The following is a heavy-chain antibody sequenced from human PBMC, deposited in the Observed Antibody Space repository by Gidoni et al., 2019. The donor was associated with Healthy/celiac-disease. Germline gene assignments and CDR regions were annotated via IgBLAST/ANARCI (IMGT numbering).Heavy chain of an antibody. CDR2: IKSKTDGGTT. CDR1: GFTFSNAW. Sequence: EVQLVESGGGLVKPGGSLRLSCAASGFTFSNAWMSWVRQAPGKGLEWVGRIKSKTDGGTTDYAAPVKGRFTISRDDSKNTLYLQMNSLKTEDTAVYYCRGGHSSSWWLPWGQGTLVTVSS. CDR3: RGGHSSSWWLP. J-gene: IGHJ5*02. D-gene: IGHD6-13*01. V-gene: IGHV3-15*01.